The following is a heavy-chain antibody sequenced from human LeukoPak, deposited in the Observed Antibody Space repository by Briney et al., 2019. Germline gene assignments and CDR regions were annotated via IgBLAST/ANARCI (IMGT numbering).Heavy chain of an antibody. V-gene: IGHV3-48*01. CDR2: ISSSGSPI. J-gene: IGHJ6*02. D-gene: IGHD3-3*01. CDR3: ARVPKFSAIFG. Sequence: GGSLRLSCAASGFRFSDFSMNWVRQAPGKGLEWISYISSSGSPIYYADSVKGRFTIARDNAKNSLFLQMNSLRTEDTAVYYCARVPKFSAIFGWGQGTTVTVSS. CDR1: GFRFSDFS.